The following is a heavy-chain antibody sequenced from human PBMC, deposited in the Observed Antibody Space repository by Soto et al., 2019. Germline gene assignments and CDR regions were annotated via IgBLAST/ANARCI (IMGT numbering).Heavy chain of an antibody. CDR3: ARERGIVGATNHFDY. CDR1: GGSVSSGSYY. D-gene: IGHD1-26*01. V-gene: IGHV4-61*01. J-gene: IGHJ4*02. CDR2: IDYSGST. Sequence: PSETLSLTCTVSGGSVSSGSYYWSWIRQPPGKGLEWIGYIDYSGSTNYNPSLKSRVTISVDTSKNQFSLKLSSVTAADTAVYYCARERGIVGATNHFDYWGQGTLVTVSS.